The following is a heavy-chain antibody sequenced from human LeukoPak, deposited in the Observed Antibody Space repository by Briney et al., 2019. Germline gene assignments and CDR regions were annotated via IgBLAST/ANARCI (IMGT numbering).Heavy chain of an antibody. D-gene: IGHD2-15*01. Sequence: SETLSLTCTVSGGSISSYYWSWIRQPAGKGLEWIGRIYTSGSTNYNPSLKSRVTISVDTSKNQFSLKLSSVTAADTAVYYCAREAGYCSGGSCYSGLVDYWGQGTLVTVSS. J-gene: IGHJ4*02. CDR3: AREAGYCSGGSCYSGLVDY. CDR2: IYTSGST. V-gene: IGHV4-4*07. CDR1: GGSISSYY.